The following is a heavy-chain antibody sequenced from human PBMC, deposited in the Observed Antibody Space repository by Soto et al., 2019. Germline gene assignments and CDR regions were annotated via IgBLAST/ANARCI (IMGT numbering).Heavy chain of an antibody. J-gene: IGHJ5*02. V-gene: IGHV4-59*01. CDR1: GGSISRYY. CDR3: ARDPGSGSYYGWFDP. CDR2: IYYSGST. Sequence: PSETLSLTCTVSGGSISRYYWNWIRQPPGKGLEWIGYIYYSGSTNYNPPLKSRVTISVDTSKNQFSLKLSSVTAADTAVYYCARDPGSGSYYGWFDPWGQGTLVTVSS. D-gene: IGHD3-10*01.